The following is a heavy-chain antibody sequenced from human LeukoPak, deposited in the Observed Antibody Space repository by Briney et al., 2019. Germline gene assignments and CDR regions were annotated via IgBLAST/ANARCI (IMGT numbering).Heavy chain of an antibody. Sequence: ETLSLTCTVSGGSISSYYWSWIRQPPGKGLEWIGYIYYSGSTNYNPSLKSRVTISVDTSKNQFSLKLSSVTAADTAVYYCARGSDSSGSTTLFDYWGQGTLVTVSS. CDR2: IYYSGST. J-gene: IGHJ4*02. CDR3: ARGSDSSGSTTLFDY. V-gene: IGHV4-59*01. D-gene: IGHD3-22*01. CDR1: GGSISSYY.